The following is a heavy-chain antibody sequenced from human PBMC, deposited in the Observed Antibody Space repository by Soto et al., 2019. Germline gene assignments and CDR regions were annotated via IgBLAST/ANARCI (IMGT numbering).Heavy chain of an antibody. V-gene: IGHV4-39*02. J-gene: IGHJ4*02. CDR2: IYYSGST. CDR1: GGSISSSSYY. D-gene: IGHD3-22*01. CDR3: ARVSIYYDSTGALDY. Sequence: SETLSLTCTVSGGSISSSSYYWGWIRQPPGKGLEWIGSIYYSGSTYYNPSLKSRVTMTRDTSINTASMDLSRLSSDDTAVYFCARVSIYYDSTGALDYWGQGTLVTVSS.